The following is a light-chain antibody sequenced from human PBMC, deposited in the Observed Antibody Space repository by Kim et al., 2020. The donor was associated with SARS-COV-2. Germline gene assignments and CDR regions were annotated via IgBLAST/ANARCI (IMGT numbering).Light chain of an antibody. J-gene: IGKJ1*01. CDR1: QSIGSSH. Sequence: SPGNRATLCCRASQSIGSSHLAWCQQRPGQAPSLVSYGASTRATGIPDRFSGSGSGTDFTLTISGLGPEDFAVYYCQHYGTSPWTFGQGNKVDIK. CDR2: GAS. CDR3: QHYGTSPWT. V-gene: IGKV3-20*01.